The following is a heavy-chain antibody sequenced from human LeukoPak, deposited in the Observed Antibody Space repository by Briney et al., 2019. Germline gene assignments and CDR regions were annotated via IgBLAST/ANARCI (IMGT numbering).Heavy chain of an antibody. CDR1: GFTFSTYA. J-gene: IGHJ6*03. CDR3: ARESLGSVDPRGYSTTVSQDV. D-gene: IGHD4-17*01. V-gene: IGHV3-23*01. CDR2: VSGGSAGST. Sequence: GGSLRLSCAASGFTFSTYAMSWVRQAPGKGLEWVSSVSGGSAGSTYYADSVKGRFTISRDSSKNTLYLQMHSLRAEDTAVYYCARESLGSVDPRGYSTTVSQDVWGKGTTVTISS.